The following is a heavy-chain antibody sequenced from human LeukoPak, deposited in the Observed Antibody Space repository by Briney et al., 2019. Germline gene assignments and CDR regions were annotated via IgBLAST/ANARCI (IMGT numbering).Heavy chain of an antibody. J-gene: IGHJ4*02. Sequence: ASVKVSCKTSGYTFTGYYMHWVRQAPGQGLEWMGWINPNNGGTNYGQKFQGRVTMTRDTSISTAYMELSRLRSDDTVMYYCARYYIEGRCFDYWGQGTLVTVSS. CDR3: ARYYIEGRCFDY. CDR2: INPNNGGT. V-gene: IGHV1-2*02. D-gene: IGHD3-10*01. CDR1: GYTFTGYY.